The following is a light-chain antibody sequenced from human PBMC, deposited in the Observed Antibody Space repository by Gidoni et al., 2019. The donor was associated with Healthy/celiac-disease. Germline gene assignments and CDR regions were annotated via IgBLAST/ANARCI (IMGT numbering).Light chain of an antibody. V-gene: IGKV1-5*01. J-gene: IGKJ1*01. CDR3: QQYNSYSST. CDR2: DAS. Sequence: DIQMTQSPSTLSASVGHRVTITCRASQSSSSWLAWYQQKPGKAPKLLIYDASSLESGVPTRFSGSGSGTEFTLTISSLQPDDFATYYCQQYNSYSSTFGQGTKVEIK. CDR1: QSSSSW.